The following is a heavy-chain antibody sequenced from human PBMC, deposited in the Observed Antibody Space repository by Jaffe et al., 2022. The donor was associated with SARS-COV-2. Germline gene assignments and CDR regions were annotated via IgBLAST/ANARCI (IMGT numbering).Heavy chain of an antibody. CDR1: GFTFSSYA. Sequence: QVQLVESGGGVVQPGRSLRLSCAASGFTFSSYAMHWVRQAPGKGLEWVAVISYDGSNKYYADSVKGRFTISRDNSKNTLYLQMNSLRAEDTAVYYCARDPSDLGYCSGGSCGWYFDLWGRGTLVTVSS. CDR2: ISYDGSNK. J-gene: IGHJ2*01. V-gene: IGHV3-30-3*01. D-gene: IGHD2-15*01. CDR3: ARDPSDLGYCSGGSCGWYFDL.